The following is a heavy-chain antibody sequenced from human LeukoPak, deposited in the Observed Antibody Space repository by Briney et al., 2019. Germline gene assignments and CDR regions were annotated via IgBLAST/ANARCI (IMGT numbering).Heavy chain of an antibody. CDR3: VKHSTGKDGYFQF. Sequence: GGSLRLSCVVSGFTFSASVMNWVRQAPGKGLEWVSDISATGKNIHYADSVKGRFTISRDNSKSTLYLQMNSLRAEDTAVYYCVKHSTGKDGYFQFWGQGTLVTVSS. V-gene: IGHV3-23*01. CDR2: ISATGKNI. J-gene: IGHJ1*01. D-gene: IGHD1-1*01. CDR1: GFTFSASV.